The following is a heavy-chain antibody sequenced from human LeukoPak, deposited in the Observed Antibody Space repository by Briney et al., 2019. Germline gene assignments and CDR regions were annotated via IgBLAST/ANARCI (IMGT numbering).Heavy chain of an antibody. J-gene: IGHJ6*03. CDR1: GYIFTDYY. D-gene: IGHD3-3*01. V-gene: IGHV1-2*02. Sequence: AASVKVSCKASGYIFTDYYMHWVRQAPGQGLEYMGWINPNSGATNYAQKFQGRVTMTRDTSISTAYMDLSRLRSVDTAVYYCARDTARITIFGVAKYMDVWGEGTTVTVSS. CDR3: ARDTARITIFGVAKYMDV. CDR2: INPNSGAT.